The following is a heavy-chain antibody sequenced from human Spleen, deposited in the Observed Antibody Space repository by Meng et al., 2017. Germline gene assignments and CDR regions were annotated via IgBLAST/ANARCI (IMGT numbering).Heavy chain of an antibody. V-gene: IGHV3-49*03. Sequence: GGSLRLSCTASGFTFGDYAMSWFRQAPGKGLEWVGFIRSKAYGGTTEYAASVKGRFTISRDDSKSIAYLQMNSLKTEDTAVYYCTSGYCSSTSCYADYWGQGTLVTVSS. CDR1: GFTFGDYA. CDR3: TSGYCSSTSCYADY. CDR2: IRSKAYGGTT. J-gene: IGHJ4*02. D-gene: IGHD2-2*01.